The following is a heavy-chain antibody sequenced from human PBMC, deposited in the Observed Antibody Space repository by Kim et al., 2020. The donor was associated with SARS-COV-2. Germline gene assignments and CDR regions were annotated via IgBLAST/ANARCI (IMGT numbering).Heavy chain of an antibody. Sequence: GGSLRLSCAASGFTFSSYGMHWVRQAPGKGLEWVAVISYDGSNKYYADSVKGRFTISRDNSKNTLYLQMNSLRAEDTAVYYCAKPQVYYYGSGSYTNGFDPWGQGTLVTVSS. D-gene: IGHD3-10*01. CDR1: GFTFSSYG. J-gene: IGHJ5*02. V-gene: IGHV3-30*18. CDR2: ISYDGSNK. CDR3: AKPQVYYYGSGSYTNGFDP.